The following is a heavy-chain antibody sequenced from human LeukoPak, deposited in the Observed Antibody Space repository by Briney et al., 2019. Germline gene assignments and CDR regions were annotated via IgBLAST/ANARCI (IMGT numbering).Heavy chain of an antibody. CDR2: ISSSSSYT. CDR1: GFTLSDYY. Sequence: GSLRLSCAASGFTLSDYYMSWIRQAPGKGVEWVSYISSSSSYTNYADSVKGRFTISRDNAKNSLYLQMNSLRAEDTAVYYCARESWDRVVPAAINWGQGTLVTVSS. D-gene: IGHD2-2*02. CDR3: ARESWDRVVPAAIN. V-gene: IGHV3-11*06. J-gene: IGHJ4*02.